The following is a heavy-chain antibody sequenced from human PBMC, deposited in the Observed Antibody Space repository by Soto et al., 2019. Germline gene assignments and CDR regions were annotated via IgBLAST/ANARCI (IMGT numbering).Heavy chain of an antibody. J-gene: IGHJ6*03. V-gene: IGHV3-23*01. D-gene: IGHD3-10*01. CDR3: AKAGGLLWFGELLPDQNYYYMDV. CDR2: ISGSGGST. CDR1: GFTFSSYA. Sequence: GGSLRLSCAASGFTFSSYAMSWVRQAPGKGLEWVSAISGSGGSTYYADSVKGRFTISRDNSKNTLYLQMNSLRAEDTAVYYCAKAGGLLWFGELLPDQNYYYMDVWGKGTTVTVSS.